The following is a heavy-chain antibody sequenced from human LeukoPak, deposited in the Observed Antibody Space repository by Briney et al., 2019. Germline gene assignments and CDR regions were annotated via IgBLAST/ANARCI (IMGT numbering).Heavy chain of an antibody. V-gene: IGHV3-33*01. J-gene: IGHJ6*03. CDR3: ARVMGDLASLYHMDV. D-gene: IGHD3-16*01. Sequence: GGSLRLSCAASGFTFSSYGMHWVRQAPGKGLEWVAVIWYDGSNKYYADSVKGRFTISRDNSKNTLYLQMNSLRAEDTAVYYCARVMGDLASLYHMDVWGKGTTVTVSS. CDR1: GFTFSSYG. CDR2: IWYDGSNK.